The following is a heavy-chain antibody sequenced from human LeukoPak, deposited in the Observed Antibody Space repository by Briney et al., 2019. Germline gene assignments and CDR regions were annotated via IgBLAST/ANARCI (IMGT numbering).Heavy chain of an antibody. Sequence: HPSETLSLTCTVSGGSISSYYWSWIRQPAGKGLEWIGRIYTSGSTNYNPSLKSRVTMSVDTSKNQFSLKLSSVTAADTAVYYCARDRRTYYYGSGSYYSIDYYYYYMDVWGKGTTVTISS. V-gene: IGHV4-4*07. CDR3: ARDRRTYYYGSGSYYSIDYYYYYMDV. D-gene: IGHD3-10*01. J-gene: IGHJ6*03. CDR1: GGSISSYY. CDR2: IYTSGST.